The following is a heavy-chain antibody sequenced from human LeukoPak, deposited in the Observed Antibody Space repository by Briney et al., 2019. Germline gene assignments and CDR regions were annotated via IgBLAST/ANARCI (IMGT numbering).Heavy chain of an antibody. D-gene: IGHD3-10*01. CDR3: ARASMVRGVIILGY. J-gene: IGHJ4*02. CDR2: ISAYNGNT. CDR1: GYTFTSYG. V-gene: IGHV1-18*01. Sequence: GASVKVSCKASGYTFTSYGISWVRQAPGQGLEWMGWISAYNGNTNYAQKFQGRVTITADKSTSTAYMELSSLRSEDTAVYYCARASMVRGVIILGYWGQGSLVTVSS.